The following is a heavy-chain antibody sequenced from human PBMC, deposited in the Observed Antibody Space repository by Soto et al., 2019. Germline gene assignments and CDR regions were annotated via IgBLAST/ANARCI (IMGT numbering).Heavy chain of an antibody. D-gene: IGHD6-6*01. Sequence: SETLSLTCAVYGGSFSGYYWSWIRQPPGKGLEWIGEINHSGSTNYNPSLKSRVTISEDTSKNQFSLKLSSVTAADTSVYYCARGRNSSSLLYFDYWGQGTLVTVSS. CDR2: INHSGST. CDR1: GGSFSGYY. J-gene: IGHJ4*02. V-gene: IGHV4-34*01. CDR3: ARGRNSSSLLYFDY.